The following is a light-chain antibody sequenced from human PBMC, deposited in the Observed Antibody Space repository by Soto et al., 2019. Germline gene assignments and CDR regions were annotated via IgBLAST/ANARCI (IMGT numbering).Light chain of an antibody. V-gene: IGLV2-23*01. Sequence: QSALTQPASVSGSPGQSITISCTGTSSDVGSYNLVSWYQQHPGQAPKLMIYEGSKRPSGVSNRFSGSKSGNTASLTISGLQAEDEADYYCCSYAGSSTLGFGGGTKRPVL. J-gene: IGLJ2*01. CDR1: SSDVGSYNL. CDR2: EGS. CDR3: CSYAGSSTLG.